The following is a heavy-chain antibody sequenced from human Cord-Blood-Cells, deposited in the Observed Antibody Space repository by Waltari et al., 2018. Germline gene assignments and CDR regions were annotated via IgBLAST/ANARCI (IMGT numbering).Heavy chain of an antibody. CDR3: ARDLGIRAFDI. Sequence: EVQLVESGGGLVQPGGSLRLSCAASGCTFSSYWMSWVRQAPGKGLEWVANIKQDGSEKYYVDSVKGRFTISRDNAKNSLYLQMNSLRAEDTAVYYCARDLGIRAFDIWGQGTMVTVSS. D-gene: IGHD7-27*01. CDR1: GCTFSSYW. V-gene: IGHV3-7*01. J-gene: IGHJ3*02. CDR2: IKQDGSEK.